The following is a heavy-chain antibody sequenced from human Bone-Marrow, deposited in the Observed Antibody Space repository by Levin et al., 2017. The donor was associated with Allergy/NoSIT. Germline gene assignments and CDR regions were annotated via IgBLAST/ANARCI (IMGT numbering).Heavy chain of an antibody. D-gene: IGHD4-23*01. CDR2: ISSSSTYI. V-gene: IGHV3-21*01. CDR3: ARGGDYGGRIRTFDH. CDR1: GFTFSNYR. J-gene: IGHJ4*02. Sequence: GGSLRLFCAASGFTFSNYRMNWVRQAPGKGLEWVSSISSSSTYIYYADSVKGRFTISRDNAKDSLYLQMNSLRAEDTAVYYCARGGDYGGRIRTFDHWGQGSLVAVSS.